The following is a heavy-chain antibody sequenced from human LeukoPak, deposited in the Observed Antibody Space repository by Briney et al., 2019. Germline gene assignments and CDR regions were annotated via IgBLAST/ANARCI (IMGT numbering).Heavy chain of an antibody. CDR2: INLGDSET. CDR3: ARRPYSGSPNWFDP. D-gene: IGHD1-26*01. V-gene: IGHV5-51*01. CDR1: GHIFTNHW. J-gene: IGHJ5*02. Sequence: GESLQISCEASGHIFTNHWIGWVRQMPGKGLEWMGIINLGDSETKYSPSFQGQVTISLDKSISTAYLQWRSLKASDTAMYYCARRPYSGSPNWFDPWGQGTLVTVSS.